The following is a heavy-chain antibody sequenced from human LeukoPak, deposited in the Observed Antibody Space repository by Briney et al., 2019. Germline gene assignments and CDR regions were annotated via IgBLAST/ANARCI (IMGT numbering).Heavy chain of an antibody. V-gene: IGHV3-30-3*01. D-gene: IGHD2-2*01. CDR3: ARDLVVTSAY. CDR1: GFTFSSYA. Sequence: GGSLRLSCAASGFTFSSYAMHWVRQAPGKELEWVAVISYDGSNKYYADSVKGRFTISRDNSKNTLYLQMNSLRAEDTAVYYCARDLVVTSAYWGQGTLVTVSS. CDR2: ISYDGSNK. J-gene: IGHJ4*02.